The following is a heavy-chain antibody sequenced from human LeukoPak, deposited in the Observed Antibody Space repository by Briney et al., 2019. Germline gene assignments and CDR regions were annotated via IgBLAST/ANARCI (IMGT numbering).Heavy chain of an antibody. CDR2: ISSSSSYT. J-gene: IGHJ4*02. D-gene: IGHD3-10*01. CDR1: GFTFSSYT. V-gene: IGHV3-21*01. CDR3: ARAGTGILVWFGDRSDY. Sequence: GGSLRLSCAASGFTFSSYTMNWVRQAPGKGLEWVSSISSSSSYTYYADSVKGRFTISRDNAKKSLYLQMNSLRAEDTAVYYCARAGTGILVWFGDRSDYWGQGTLVTVSS.